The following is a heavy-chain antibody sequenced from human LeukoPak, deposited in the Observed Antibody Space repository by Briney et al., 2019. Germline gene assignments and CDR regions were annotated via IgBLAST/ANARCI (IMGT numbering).Heavy chain of an antibody. CDR3: AREGGYGDYVWSLDY. Sequence: SETLSLTCTVSGGSVSSGSYYWSWIRQPPGKGLEWIGYIYYSGSTNYNPSLKSRVTISVDTSKNQFSLKLSSVTAADTAVYYCAREGGYGDYVWSLDYWGQGTLVTVSS. J-gene: IGHJ4*02. CDR2: IYYSGST. D-gene: IGHD4-17*01. V-gene: IGHV4-61*01. CDR1: GGSVSSGSYY.